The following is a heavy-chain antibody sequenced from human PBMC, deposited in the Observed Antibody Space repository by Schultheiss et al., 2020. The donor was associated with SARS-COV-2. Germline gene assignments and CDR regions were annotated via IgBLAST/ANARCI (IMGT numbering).Heavy chain of an antibody. V-gene: IGHV3-30*18. D-gene: IGHD6-13*01. CDR2: MSYDGSNK. CDR3: AKLERSSWSNAFDY. J-gene: IGHJ4*02. CDR1: GFTFSTYA. Sequence: GGSLRLSCAASGFTFSTYAMHWVRQAPGKGLEWVALMSYDGSNKYYVDSVKGRFTISRDNAKNSLYLQMNSLRAEDTAVYYCAKLERSSWSNAFDYWGQGTLVTVSS.